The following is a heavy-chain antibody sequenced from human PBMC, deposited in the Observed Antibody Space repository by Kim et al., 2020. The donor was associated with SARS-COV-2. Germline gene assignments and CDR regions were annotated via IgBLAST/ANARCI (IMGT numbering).Heavy chain of an antibody. J-gene: IGHJ6*02. V-gene: IGHV1-46*01. D-gene: IGHD4-17*01. CDR3: ARDLTTAVIPSGYYYGMDV. Sequence: ASVKVSCKASGYTFTSYYMHWVRQAPGQGLEWMGIINPSGGSTSYAQKFQGRVTMTRDTSTSTVYMELSSLRSEDTAVYYCARDLTTAVIPSGYYYGMDVWGQGTTVTVSS. CDR2: INPSGGST. CDR1: GYTFTSYY.